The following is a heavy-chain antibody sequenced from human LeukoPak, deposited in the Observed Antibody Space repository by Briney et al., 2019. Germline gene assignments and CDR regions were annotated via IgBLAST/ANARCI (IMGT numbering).Heavy chain of an antibody. CDR2: ISSSSHYK. V-gene: IGHV3-21*01. CDR1: GFTFSSYN. Sequence: PGGSLRLSCAASGFTFSSYNMNWVRQAPGKGLEWVSSISSSSHYKYYADSVKGRFTISRDNAKNSLYVQMNSLRAEDTAVYYCARDHYGMDVWGQGTKVTVSS. J-gene: IGHJ6*02. CDR3: ARDHYGMDV.